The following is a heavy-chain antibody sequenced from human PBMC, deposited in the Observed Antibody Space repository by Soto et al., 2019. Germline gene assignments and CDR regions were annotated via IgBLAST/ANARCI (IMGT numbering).Heavy chain of an antibody. D-gene: IGHD6-13*01. J-gene: IGHJ3*02. V-gene: IGHV1-69*02. CDR1: GSTFSSYT. CDR3: ARAPYSSSWFDDAFDI. Sequence: SVKVSCKASGSTFSSYTISWVRQAPGQGLEWMGRIIPILGIANYAQKFQGRVTITADKSTSTAYMELSSLRSEDTAVYYCARAPYSSSWFDDAFDIWGQGTMVTVSS. CDR2: IIPILGIA.